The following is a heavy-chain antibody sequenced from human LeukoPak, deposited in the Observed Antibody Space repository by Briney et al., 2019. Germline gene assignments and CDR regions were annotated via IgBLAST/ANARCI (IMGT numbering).Heavy chain of an antibody. CDR3: AKIAVAGTGY. CDR1: GFTSSSYG. J-gene: IGHJ4*02. CDR2: ISYDGSNK. Sequence: GGSLRLSCAASGFTSSSYGMHWVRQAPGKGLEWVAVISYDGSNKYYADSVKGRFTNSRDNSKNTLYLQMNSLRAEDTAVYYCAKIAVAGTGYWGEGTLVTVSS. V-gene: IGHV3-30*18. D-gene: IGHD6-19*01.